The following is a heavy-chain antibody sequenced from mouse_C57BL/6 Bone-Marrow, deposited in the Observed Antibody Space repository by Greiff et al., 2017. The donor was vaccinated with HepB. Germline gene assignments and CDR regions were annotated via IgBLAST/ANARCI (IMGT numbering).Heavy chain of an antibody. CDR3: AKGGLLRYAMDY. CDR1: GFSLTSYG. CDR2: IWSGGST. Sequence: QVQLKESGPGLVQPSQCLSITCTVSGFSLTSYGVHWVRQPPGKGLEWLGVIWSGGSTDYNAAFISRLSISKDNSKSQVFFKMSSLQADDTAIYYGAKGGLLRYAMDYWGQGTSVTVSS. V-gene: IGHV2-4*01. D-gene: IGHD2-3*01. J-gene: IGHJ4*01.